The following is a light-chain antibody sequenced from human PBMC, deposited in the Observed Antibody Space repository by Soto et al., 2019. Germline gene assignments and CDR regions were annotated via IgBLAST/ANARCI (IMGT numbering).Light chain of an antibody. V-gene: IGLV4-69*01. Sequence: QPVLTQSPSASASLGASVKLTCTLSSGHSSNAIAWHQQRPEEGPRYLMKVNSDGSHSKGDGIPDRFSVSSSGAERYLTISSLQSEDEADYYCQTWDTGIRVFGGGTKLTVL. CDR2: VNSDGSH. CDR3: QTWDTGIRV. J-gene: IGLJ3*02. CDR1: SGHSSNA.